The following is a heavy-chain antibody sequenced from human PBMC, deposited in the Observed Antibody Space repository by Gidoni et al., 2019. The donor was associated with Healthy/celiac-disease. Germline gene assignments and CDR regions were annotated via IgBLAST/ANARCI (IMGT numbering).Heavy chain of an antibody. CDR1: GFTFSSYA. V-gene: IGHV3-23*01. J-gene: IGHJ4*02. Sequence: EVQLLESGGGLVQPGGSLRLSCAASGFTFSSYAMSWVRQAPGKGLEWVSAISGSGGSTYYADSVKGRFTISRDNSKNTLYLQMNSLRAEDTAVYYCAKRGTTHSSSWYPYYFDYWGQGTLVTVSS. CDR2: ISGSGGST. D-gene: IGHD6-13*01. CDR3: AKRGTTHSSSWYPYYFDY.